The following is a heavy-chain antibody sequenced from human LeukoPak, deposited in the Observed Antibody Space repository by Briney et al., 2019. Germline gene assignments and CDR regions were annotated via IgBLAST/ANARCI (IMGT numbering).Heavy chain of an antibody. CDR3: ARGVGAVYWYFDL. J-gene: IGHJ2*01. D-gene: IGHD1-26*01. CDR2: IYYSGST. CDR1: GGSVSSGNYY. V-gene: IGHV4-61*01. Sequence: SETLSLTCTVSGGSVSSGNYYWSWIRPPPGKVLEWIGYIYYSGSTNYNPSLKSRVTISVDTSKNQFSLKLTSVTAADTAVYYCARGVGAVYWYFDLWGRGTLVTVSS.